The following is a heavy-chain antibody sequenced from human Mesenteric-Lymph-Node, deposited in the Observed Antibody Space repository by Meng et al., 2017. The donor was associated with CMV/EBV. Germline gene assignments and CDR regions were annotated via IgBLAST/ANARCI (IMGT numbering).Heavy chain of an antibody. CDR2: INPNSGGT. CDR3: ASGGSYQSEGGAFDI. Sequence: ASVKVSCKASGYTFSDYYLHWVRQAPGQGLEWMGWINPNSGGTNYAQKFQGRVTMTRDTSISTAYMELSRLRSDDTAVYYCASGGSYQSEGGAFDIWGQGTMVTVSS. CDR1: GYTFSDYY. V-gene: IGHV1-2*02. D-gene: IGHD1-26*01. J-gene: IGHJ3*02.